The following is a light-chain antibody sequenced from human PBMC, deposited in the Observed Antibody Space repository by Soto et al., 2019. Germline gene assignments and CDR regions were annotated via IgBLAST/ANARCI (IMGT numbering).Light chain of an antibody. V-gene: IGKV3-20*01. J-gene: IGKJ3*01. Sequence: EIVLTQSPGTLSLSPGESATLSCRASQSVSSAYLAWYQQTPGQTPRLLIYDASSRATGIPDRFSGSGSGTDFALTISRLEPEDFALYYCHQYCRSPFTFGPGTKVDLK. CDR1: QSVSSAY. CDR2: DAS. CDR3: HQYCRSPFT.